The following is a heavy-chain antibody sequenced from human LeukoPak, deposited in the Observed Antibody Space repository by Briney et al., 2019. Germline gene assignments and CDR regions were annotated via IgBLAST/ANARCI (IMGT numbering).Heavy chain of an antibody. Sequence: ESSETLSLTCTVSGGSISSSSYYWGWIRQPPGKGLEWIGSIYYSGSTYYNPSLKSRVTISVDTSKNQFSLKLSPVTAADTAVYYCATQSLLFGVGFVFDYWGQGTLVTVSS. J-gene: IGHJ4*02. V-gene: IGHV4-39*01. D-gene: IGHD3-3*01. CDR1: GGSISSSSYY. CDR3: ATQSLLFGVGFVFDY. CDR2: IYYSGST.